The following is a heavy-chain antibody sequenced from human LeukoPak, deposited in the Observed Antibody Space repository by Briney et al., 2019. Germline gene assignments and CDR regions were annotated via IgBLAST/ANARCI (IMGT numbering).Heavy chain of an antibody. J-gene: IGHJ5*02. Sequence: GGSLRLSCEASGFTFSDYYMTWIRQAPGERLVWDSYISSSSSTIFYADSVKGRFTISRDNAKNSLYLHMSSLTAEDTAVYYCARGDDDYWRGYFSDPWGQGTLVTVSS. CDR2: ISSSSSTI. V-gene: IGHV3-11*04. D-gene: IGHD3-3*01. CDR1: GFTFSDYY. CDR3: ARGDDDYWRGYFSDP.